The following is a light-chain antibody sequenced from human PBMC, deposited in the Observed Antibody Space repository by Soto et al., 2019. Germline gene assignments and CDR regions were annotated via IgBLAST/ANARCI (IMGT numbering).Light chain of an antibody. CDR3: QQYNNWPFPSWT. CDR1: QSVSSN. Sequence: EIVMTQSPATLSVSPGERATLSCRASQSVSSNLAWYQQKPGQAPRLLIYGASTRATGIPARFSGSGFGTEFTLTISSLQSEDFAVYYCQQYNNWPFPSWTLGQGTKVEIK. J-gene: IGKJ1*01. CDR2: GAS. V-gene: IGKV3-15*01.